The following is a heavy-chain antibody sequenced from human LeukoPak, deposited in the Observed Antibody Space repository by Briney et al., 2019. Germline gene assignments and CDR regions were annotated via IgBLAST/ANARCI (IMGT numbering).Heavy chain of an antibody. Sequence: ASVKVSCKASGYTFTGYYIHWVRQAPGQGLEWMGWINPNNGDTDYAQKFQGRVTMTRDTSISTAYMEVNRLRSDDTAVYYCASRDWFDPWGQGTLVTVSS. CDR2: INPNNGDT. CDR1: GYTFTGYY. CDR3: ASRDWFDP. J-gene: IGHJ5*02. V-gene: IGHV1-2*02.